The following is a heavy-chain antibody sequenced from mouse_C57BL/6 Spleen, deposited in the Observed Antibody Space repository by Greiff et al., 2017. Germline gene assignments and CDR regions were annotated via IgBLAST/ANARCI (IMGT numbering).Heavy chain of an antibody. J-gene: IGHJ2*01. CDR3: TRLYYYGSIFDY. V-gene: IGHV1-15*01. D-gene: IGHD1-1*01. Sequence: QVHVKQSGAELVRPGASVTLSCKASGYTFTDYEMHWVKQTPVHGLEWIGAIDPETGGTAYNQKFKGKAILTADKSSSTAYMERRSLTSEDSAVYYCTRLYYYGSIFDYWGQGTTLTVSS. CDR1: GYTFTDYE. CDR2: IDPETGGT.